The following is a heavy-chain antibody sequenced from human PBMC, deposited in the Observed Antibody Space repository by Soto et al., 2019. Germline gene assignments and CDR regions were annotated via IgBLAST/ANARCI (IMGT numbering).Heavy chain of an antibody. CDR2: IWYDGSNK. Sequence: GGSLRLSCAASGFTFSSYAMHWVRQAPGKGLEWVAVIWYDGSNKYYADSVKGRFTISRDNSKNTLYLQMNSLRAEDTAVYYCAKDEDGGYDYHWGQGTLVTVSS. D-gene: IGHD5-12*01. V-gene: IGHV3-33*06. CDR1: GFTFSSYA. J-gene: IGHJ5*02. CDR3: AKDEDGGYDYH.